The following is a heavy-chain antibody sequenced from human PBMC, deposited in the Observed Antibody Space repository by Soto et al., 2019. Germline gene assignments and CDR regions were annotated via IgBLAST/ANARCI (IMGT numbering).Heavy chain of an antibody. CDR2: IIPIFDTA. CDR3: ARSVDIVSTIDYYYYNMDV. CDR1: GGTFSTYA. J-gene: IGHJ6*03. D-gene: IGHD5-12*01. V-gene: IGHV1-69*12. Sequence: QVQVVQSGAEVKKPGSSVKVSCKTSGGTFSTYAISWVRQAPGQGLEWMGGIIPIFDTANYAQKFKGRVTITEDESTSTAYMELSTLRSEDTAVYYCARSVDIVSTIDYYYYNMDVWGQGTTVTVSS.